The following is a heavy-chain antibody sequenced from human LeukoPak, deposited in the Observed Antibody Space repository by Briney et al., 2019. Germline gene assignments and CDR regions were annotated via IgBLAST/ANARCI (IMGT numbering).Heavy chain of an antibody. Sequence: GGSLRLSCAASGFTFSSYAMSWVRQAPGKGLEWVSAISGSGGSTYYADSVKGRFTISRDNSKNTLYLQMNSLRAEDTAVYYCAIYRRYYDSSGYWAFDYWGQGTLVTVSS. D-gene: IGHD3-22*01. CDR3: AIYRRYYDSSGYWAFDY. CDR1: GFTFSSYA. V-gene: IGHV3-23*01. CDR2: ISGSGGST. J-gene: IGHJ4*02.